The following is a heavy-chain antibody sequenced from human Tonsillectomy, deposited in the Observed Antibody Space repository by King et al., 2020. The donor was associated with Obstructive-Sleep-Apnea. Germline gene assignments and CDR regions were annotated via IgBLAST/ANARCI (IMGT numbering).Heavy chain of an antibody. V-gene: IGHV3-30*02. J-gene: IGHJ4*02. CDR3: ESIRGWEPPSLDY. CDR2: VRYDGRDQ. D-gene: IGHD6-19*01. CDR1: GFTFNTYA. Sequence: QLVQSGGGVVPPGGSLRLSCAASGFTFNTYAMHWVRQAPGKGLEWVAVVRYDGRDQYYADSVKGRFTISRDNSTNTLYLQMNNLRSEDTAVYYCESIRGWEPPSLDYWGPGTLVTVSS.